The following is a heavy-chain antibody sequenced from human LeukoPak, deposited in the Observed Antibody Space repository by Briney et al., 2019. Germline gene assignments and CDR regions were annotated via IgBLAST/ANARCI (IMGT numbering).Heavy chain of an antibody. CDR1: GGSISSGSYY. Sequence: SQTLSLTCTVSGGSISSGSYYWSWIRQPAGKGLEWIGRIYTSGSTNYNPSLKSRVTISVDTSKNQFSLKLSSVTAADTAVYYCARVYFDWLSIDYWGQGTLVTVSS. J-gene: IGHJ4*02. D-gene: IGHD3-9*01. CDR2: IYTSGST. CDR3: ARVYFDWLSIDY. V-gene: IGHV4-61*02.